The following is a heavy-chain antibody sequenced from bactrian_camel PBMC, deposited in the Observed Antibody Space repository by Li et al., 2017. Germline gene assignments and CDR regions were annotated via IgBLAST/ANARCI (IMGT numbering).Heavy chain of an antibody. Sequence: HVQLVESGGGSVQAGGSLRLSCTTSKYARTDNCLAWFREAPGKEREAVADIETDGSANYYEDSVKGRFAISKANAQMVVYLQMNNLVPEDTAMYYCGAAGEWCRLTETVTYWGQGTQVTVS. CDR1: KYARTDNC. CDR3: GAAGEWCRLTETVTY. CDR2: IETDGSAN. D-gene: IGHD8*01. V-gene: IGHV3S6*01. J-gene: IGHJ4*01.